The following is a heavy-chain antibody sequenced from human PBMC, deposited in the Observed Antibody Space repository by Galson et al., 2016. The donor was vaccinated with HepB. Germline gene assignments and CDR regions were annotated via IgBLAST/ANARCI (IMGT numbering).Heavy chain of an antibody. CDR1: GFSFNSHS. CDR3: ARDSVENTGWQYFDY. D-gene: IGHD6-19*01. V-gene: IGHV3-48*04. J-gene: IGHJ4*02. Sequence: SLRLSCAASGFSFNSHSLCWVRQAPGKGLEWLSYISASGAIIHYADSLKGRLSASRDNAKNSLYLQMDSLTAEDTAVYFCARDSVENTGWQYFDYWGQGTLVTASS. CDR2: ISASGAII.